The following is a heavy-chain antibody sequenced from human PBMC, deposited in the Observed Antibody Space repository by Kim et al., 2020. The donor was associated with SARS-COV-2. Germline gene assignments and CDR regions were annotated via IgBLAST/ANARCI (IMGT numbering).Heavy chain of an antibody. J-gene: IGHJ4*02. CDR3: AKATYSGSYFSDY. D-gene: IGHD1-26*01. Sequence: YYADSVKGRFTISRDNSENTLYLQMNSLRAEDTTIYYCAKATYSGSYFSDYWGQGTLVTVSS. V-gene: IGHV3-30*02.